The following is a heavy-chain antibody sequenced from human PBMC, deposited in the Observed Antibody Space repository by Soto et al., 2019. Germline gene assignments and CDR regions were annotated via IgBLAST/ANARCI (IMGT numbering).Heavy chain of an antibody. V-gene: IGHV3-33*08. CDR1: GFTFSSYG. D-gene: IGHD1-26*01. J-gene: IGHJ4*02. Sequence: GGSLRLSCAASGFTFSSYGMHWVRQAPGKGLEWVAVIWYDGSNKYYADSVKGRFTISRDNSKNTLYLQMNSLRAEDTAVYYCARDLELGRGKSIDYWGQGTLVTVSS. CDR2: IWYDGSNK. CDR3: ARDLELGRGKSIDY.